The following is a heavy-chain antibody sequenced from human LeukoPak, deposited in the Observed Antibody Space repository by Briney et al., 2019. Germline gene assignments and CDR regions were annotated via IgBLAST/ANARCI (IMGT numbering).Heavy chain of an antibody. CDR3: VRDSNFKIDY. Sequence: GGSLRLSCAASGFTFTTYRMEWVRQAPGKGLEWVSSISSSSSYTYYADSVKGRFTISRDNAKNTLYLQMNSLRADDTAIYYCVRDSNFKIDYWGQGTLVTVSS. CDR2: ISSSSSYT. D-gene: IGHD5-24*01. CDR1: GFTFTTYR. J-gene: IGHJ4*02. V-gene: IGHV3-21*01.